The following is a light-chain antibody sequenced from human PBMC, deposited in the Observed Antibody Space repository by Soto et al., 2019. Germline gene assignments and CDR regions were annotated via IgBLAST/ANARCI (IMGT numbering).Light chain of an antibody. CDR3: CSYTRSSTYYV. V-gene: IGLV2-14*01. J-gene: IGLJ1*01. CDR2: EVS. CDR1: SSDVGGYNY. Sequence: QSALTQPASVSGSPGQSITISCTGTSSDVGGYNYVSWYQQHPGKAPNLMIYEVSHRPSRVSNRFSGSKSGNTASLTISGLQAEDEADYYCCSYTRSSTYYVFGTGTKLTVL.